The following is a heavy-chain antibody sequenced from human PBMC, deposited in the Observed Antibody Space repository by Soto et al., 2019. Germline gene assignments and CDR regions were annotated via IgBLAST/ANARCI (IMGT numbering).Heavy chain of an antibody. D-gene: IGHD6-19*01. Sequence: QVQLVESGGGVVQPGGSLRLSCAASGFDFSESAMHWVRQAPGKGLEWITVLSYNGKRTYNADSVRGRFTMSRDNSKNTVYLQMTSLRREDTAVYYCAKDAVAVGVFLSRLDHWGQGILVSVSS. J-gene: IGHJ1*01. CDR3: AKDAVAVGVFLSRLDH. CDR2: LSYNGKRT. CDR1: GFDFSESA. V-gene: IGHV3-30*18.